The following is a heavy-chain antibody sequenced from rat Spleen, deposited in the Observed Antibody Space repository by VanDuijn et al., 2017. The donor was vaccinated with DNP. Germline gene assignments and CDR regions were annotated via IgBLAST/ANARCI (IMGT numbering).Heavy chain of an antibody. Sequence: EVQLVESGGGLVQPGRSLKLSCAASGFSFSDYYMAWVRQAPTKGLEWVAYIRYDGGTTYYGDSVKGRFTLSRDNAKSTLYLQMNSLRSEDTATYHCVRPHYYYGSYPHYWGQGVMVTVSS. CDR3: VRPHYYYGSYPHY. V-gene: IGHV5-22*01. D-gene: IGHD1-12*02. CDR2: IRYDGGTT. CDR1: GFSFSDYY. J-gene: IGHJ2*01.